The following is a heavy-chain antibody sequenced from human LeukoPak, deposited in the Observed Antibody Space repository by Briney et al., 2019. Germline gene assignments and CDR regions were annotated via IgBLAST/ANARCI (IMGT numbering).Heavy chain of an antibody. CDR3: ALHDSSGYSYDY. V-gene: IGHV3-30-3*01. J-gene: IGHJ4*02. CDR1: GFTFSSYA. CDR2: ISYDGSNK. Sequence: GGSLRLSCAASGFTFSSYAMHWARQAPGKGLEWVAVISYDGSNKYYADSVKGRFTISRDNSKNTLYLQMNSLRAEDMAVYYCALHDSSGYSYDYWGQGTLVTVSS. D-gene: IGHD3-22*01.